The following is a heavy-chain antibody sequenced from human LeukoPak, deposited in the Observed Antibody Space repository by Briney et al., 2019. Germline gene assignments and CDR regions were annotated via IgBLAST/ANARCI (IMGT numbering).Heavy chain of an antibody. CDR3: ARVTYCSSTSRPLYYYYYYMDV. V-gene: IGHV1-2*02. D-gene: IGHD2-2*01. CDR1: GYTFTGYY. CDR2: INPNSGGT. Sequence: GASVKVSCKASGYTFTGYYMHWVRQAPGQGLEWMGWINPNSGGTNYAQKFQGRVTMTRDTSISTAYMELSRLRSDDTAVYYCARVTYCSSTSRPLYYYYYYMDVWGKGTTVTVSS. J-gene: IGHJ6*03.